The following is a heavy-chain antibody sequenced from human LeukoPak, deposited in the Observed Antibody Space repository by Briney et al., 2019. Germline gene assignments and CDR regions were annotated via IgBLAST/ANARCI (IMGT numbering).Heavy chain of an antibody. Sequence: GASVKVPCKASGYTFTSYGISWVRQAPGQGLEWMGWISAYNGNTNYAQKLQGRVTMTTDTSTSTAYMELRSLRSDDTAVYYCARDREGNSWINAFDIWGQGTMVTVSS. J-gene: IGHJ3*02. CDR3: ARDREGNSWINAFDI. V-gene: IGHV1-18*01. CDR2: ISAYNGNT. CDR1: GYTFTSYG. D-gene: IGHD4-23*01.